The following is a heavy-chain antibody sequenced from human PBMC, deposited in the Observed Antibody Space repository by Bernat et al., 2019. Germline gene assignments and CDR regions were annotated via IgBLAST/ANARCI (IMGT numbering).Heavy chain of an antibody. CDR3: AKDLAAARPGLAGGYVDY. D-gene: IGHD6-13*01. Sequence: EVQLLESGGGLVQPGGSLRLSCAASGFTFSSYAMSLVRQAPGKGLEWVSAISGSGGSTYYADSVKGRFTISRDNSKNTLYLQMNSLRAEDTAVYYCAKDLAAARPGLAGGYVDYWGQGTLVTVSS. J-gene: IGHJ4*02. V-gene: IGHV3-23*01. CDR2: ISGSGGST. CDR1: GFTFSSYA.